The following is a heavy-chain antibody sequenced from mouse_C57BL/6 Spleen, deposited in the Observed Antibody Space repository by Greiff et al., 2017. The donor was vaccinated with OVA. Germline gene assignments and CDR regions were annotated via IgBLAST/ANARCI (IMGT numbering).Heavy chain of an antibody. V-gene: IGHV5-6*01. CDR2: ISSGGSYT. J-gene: IGHJ4*01. CDR3: ARLTGTRYAMDY. CDR1: GFTFSSYG. D-gene: IGHD4-1*01. Sequence: EVMLVESGGDLVKPGGSLKLSCAASGFTFSSYGMSWVRQTPDKRLEWVATISSGGSYTYYPDSVKGRFTISRDNAKNTLYLQMSSLKSEDTAMYYCARLTGTRYAMDYWGQGTSVTVSS.